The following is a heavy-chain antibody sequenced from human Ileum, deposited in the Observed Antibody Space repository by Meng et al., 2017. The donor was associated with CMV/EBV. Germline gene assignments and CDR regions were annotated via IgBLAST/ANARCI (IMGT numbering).Heavy chain of an antibody. D-gene: IGHD2-2*01. J-gene: IGHJ4*02. CDR1: GDFISSGRHS. CDR2: IHYTETT. V-gene: IGHV4-39*07. Sequence: QLEGSGPRVVKPAEPSSSPFPVLGDFISSGRHSWGWIPQAPGKGLEWIATIHYTETTHYNPSLKSRITISVDTSKNQISLKVNSVTAADTAMYYCAADISTAWIYYWGQGTLVTVSS. CDR3: AADISTAWIYY.